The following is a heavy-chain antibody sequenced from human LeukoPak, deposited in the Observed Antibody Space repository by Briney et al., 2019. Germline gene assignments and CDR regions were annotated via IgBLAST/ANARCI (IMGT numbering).Heavy chain of an antibody. J-gene: IGHJ1*01. D-gene: IGHD3-10*01. CDR2: ISYDGSNK. CDR1: GFTFSNYA. CDR3: ARGSGVSGTYGSYFQH. V-gene: IGHV3-30*04. Sequence: PGGSLRLSCSASGFTFSNYAMHWVRQAPAKGPEWVAVISYDGSNKYYADSVEGRFTISRDSPWNTLYLQMNSLRAEDTAVYYCARGSGVSGTYGSYFQHWGQGTPVNVSP.